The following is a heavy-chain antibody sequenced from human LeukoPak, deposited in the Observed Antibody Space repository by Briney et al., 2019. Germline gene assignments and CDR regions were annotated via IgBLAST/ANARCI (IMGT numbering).Heavy chain of an antibody. V-gene: IGHV3-7*03. CDR2: VKHDGSEK. CDR3: VRQQTPHGNFDY. J-gene: IGHJ4*02. D-gene: IGHD1-26*01. CDR1: GFTFSTYW. Sequence: GGSLRLPCAASGFTFSTYWVSWVRQAPGQGLEWVANVKHDGSEKYYVDSVKGRFTISRDNAKNSLYLQMNSLRDEDTAVYYCVRQQTPHGNFDYWGQGTLVTVSS.